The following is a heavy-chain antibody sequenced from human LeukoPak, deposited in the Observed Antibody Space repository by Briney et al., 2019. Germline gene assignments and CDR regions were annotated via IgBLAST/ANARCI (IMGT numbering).Heavy chain of an antibody. Sequence: ASVKVSCKASGYTFTSYYMHWVRQAPGQGLEWMGIINPSGGSTSYAQKFQGRVTMTRDTSTSTVYVEVSSLRSEDTAVYYCARGTPSNSGIKRFDPWGQGTLVTVSS. CDR2: INPSGGST. CDR1: GYTFTSYY. J-gene: IGHJ5*02. CDR3: ARGTPSNSGIKRFDP. V-gene: IGHV1-46*01. D-gene: IGHD1-26*01.